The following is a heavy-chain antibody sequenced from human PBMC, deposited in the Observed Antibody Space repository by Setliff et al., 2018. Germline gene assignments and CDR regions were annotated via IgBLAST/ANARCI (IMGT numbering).Heavy chain of an antibody. V-gene: IGHV3-30*04. D-gene: IGHD2-21*01. CDR1: GFSFSAYA. CDR2: ISYDGSKK. Sequence: GGSLRLSCAASGFSFSAYAMHWVRQAPGKGLEWVAVISYDGSKKYYADSVKGRFTISRDNAKNTLSLQMNTLKAEDTAVYYCTRDIVVFTDIDYYYSGMDVWGQGTAVTVSS. CDR3: TRDIVVFTDIDYYYSGMDV. J-gene: IGHJ6*02.